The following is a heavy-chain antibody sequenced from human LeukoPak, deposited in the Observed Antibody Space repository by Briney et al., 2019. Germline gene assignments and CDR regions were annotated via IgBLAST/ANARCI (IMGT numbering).Heavy chain of an antibody. D-gene: IGHD3-22*01. J-gene: IGHJ4*02. CDR1: GFTFSSYA. CDR3: ARAPAYYYDSSVGY. Sequence: GRSLRLSCAASGFTFSSYAMHWVRQAPGKGLEWVAVISYDGSNKYYADSVKGRFTISRDNSKTTLYLQMNSLRVEDTAVYYCARAPAYYYDSSVGYWGQGTLVTVSS. V-gene: IGHV3-30-3*01. CDR2: ISYDGSNK.